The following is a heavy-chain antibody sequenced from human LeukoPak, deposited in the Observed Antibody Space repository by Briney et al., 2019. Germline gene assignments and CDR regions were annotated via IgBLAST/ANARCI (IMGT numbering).Heavy chain of an antibody. V-gene: IGHV4-39*07. CDR3: ARGAPPQN. CDR2: VYYSGAS. CDR1: GGSISSSSYY. Sequence: SETLSLTCTVSGGSISSSSYYWGWIRQPPGKGLEWIGSVYYSGASYYNPSLKSRVTISIDTSKKHFSLKLTSVTAADTAVYYCARGAPPQNWGQGTLVTVSS. J-gene: IGHJ4*02.